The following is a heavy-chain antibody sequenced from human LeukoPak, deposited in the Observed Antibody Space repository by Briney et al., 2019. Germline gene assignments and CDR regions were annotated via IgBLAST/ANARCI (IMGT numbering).Heavy chain of an antibody. CDR2: IYYSGST. CDR3: ARATLYSYGLDYFDY. D-gene: IGHD5-18*01. Sequence: SETLSLTCTVSGGSISSYYWSWIRQPPGKGLEWIGYIYYSGSTNYNPSLKSRVTISVDMSKNQFSLKLSSVTAADTAVYYCARATLYSYGLDYFDYWGQGTLVTVSS. CDR1: GGSISSYY. V-gene: IGHV4-59*01. J-gene: IGHJ4*02.